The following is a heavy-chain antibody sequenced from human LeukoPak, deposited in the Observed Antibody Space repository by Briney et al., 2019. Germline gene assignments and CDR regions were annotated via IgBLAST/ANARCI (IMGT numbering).Heavy chain of an antibody. J-gene: IGHJ4*02. Sequence: PGGSLRLSCAASGFTFSSYSMNWVRQAPGKGLEWVSSISSSSSYIYYADSVKGRFTISRDNAKNSLYLQMNSLRAEDTAVYYCAREGVATSPFDYWGQETLVTVSS. D-gene: IGHD2-15*01. CDR1: GFTFSSYS. CDR3: AREGVATSPFDY. CDR2: ISSSSSYI. V-gene: IGHV3-21*01.